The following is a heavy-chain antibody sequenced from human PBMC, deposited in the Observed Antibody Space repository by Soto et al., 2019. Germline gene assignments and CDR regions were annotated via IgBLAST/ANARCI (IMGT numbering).Heavy chain of an antibody. CDR1: GYTFTSYG. Sequence: ASVKVSCKASGYTFTSYGISWVRQAPGQGLEWMGWISAYNGNTNYAQKLQGRVTMTTDTSTSTAYMELRSLRSDDTAVYYCARVLDIVVVPAGYYMDVWGKATTVTVSS. J-gene: IGHJ6*03. CDR2: ISAYNGNT. D-gene: IGHD2-2*01. V-gene: IGHV1-18*01. CDR3: ARVLDIVVVPAGYYMDV.